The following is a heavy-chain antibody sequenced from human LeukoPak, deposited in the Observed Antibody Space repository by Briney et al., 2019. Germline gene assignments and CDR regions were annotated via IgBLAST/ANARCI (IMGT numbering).Heavy chain of an antibody. CDR2: INSSSGYI. CDR1: GFTFRNYN. CDR3: ARDATMVPLYYYYYMDV. J-gene: IGHJ6*03. D-gene: IGHD3-10*01. V-gene: IGHV3-21*01. Sequence: GGSLRLSCAASGFTFRNYNMNWVRQAPGKGLEWVSSINSSSGYIYYADSVKGRFTISRDNAKNSLYLQMNSLRAEDTAVYYYARDATMVPLYYYYYMDVWGKGTTVTVSS.